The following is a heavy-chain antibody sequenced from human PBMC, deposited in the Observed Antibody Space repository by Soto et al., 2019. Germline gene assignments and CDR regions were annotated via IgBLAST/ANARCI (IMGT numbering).Heavy chain of an antibody. J-gene: IGHJ5*02. CDR3: AKDQSGGERFDP. CDR1: GFSFSSYG. D-gene: IGHD1-26*01. V-gene: IGHV3-30*18. CDR2: VSYDGSKT. Sequence: QVQLVESGGGVVQPGRSLRLSCAASGFSFSSYGMHWVRQAPGKGLEWVAYVSYDGSKTYYVDSVEGRFSISRDNSQNTLFLQMNSLRTEDTAMYFCAKDQSGGERFDPWGQGTLVTVSS.